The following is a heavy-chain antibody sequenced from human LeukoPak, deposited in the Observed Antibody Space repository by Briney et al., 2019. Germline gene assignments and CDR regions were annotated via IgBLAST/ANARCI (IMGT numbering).Heavy chain of an antibody. CDR2: INHSGST. V-gene: IGHV4-34*01. Sequence: SETLSLTCAVYGGSFSGYYWSWIRQPPGKGLEWIGEINHSGSTNYNPSLKSRVTISVDTSKNQFSLKLSSVTAADTAVYYCARRAKYSSGWGTFDIWGQGTMVTVSS. J-gene: IGHJ3*02. CDR1: GGSFSGYY. D-gene: IGHD6-19*01. CDR3: ARRAKYSSGWGTFDI.